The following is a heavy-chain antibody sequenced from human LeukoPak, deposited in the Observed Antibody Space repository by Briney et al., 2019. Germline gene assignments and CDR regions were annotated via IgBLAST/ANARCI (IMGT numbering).Heavy chain of an antibody. D-gene: IGHD2-2*01. J-gene: IGHJ3*02. Sequence: PSETLSLTCAVYGGSFSGYYWNWIRQPPGKGLEWIGEINDSGSTNYNPSLKSRVTISVGTSKNQFSLKLSSVTAADTAVYYCARAPDIVVVPAARSDAFDIWGQGTMVTVSS. CDR1: GGSFSGYY. CDR2: INDSGST. CDR3: ARAPDIVVVPAARSDAFDI. V-gene: IGHV4-34*01.